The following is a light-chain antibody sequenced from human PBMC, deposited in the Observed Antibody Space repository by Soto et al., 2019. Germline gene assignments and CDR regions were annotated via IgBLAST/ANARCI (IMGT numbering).Light chain of an antibody. CDR2: GNT. J-gene: IGLJ1*01. CDR3: QSYEDSLSVHYV. CDR1: SSNIRSTND. V-gene: IGLV1-40*01. Sequence: QSVLTQPPSVSGAPGQRVTISCTGTSSNIRSTNDVQWYQQLPGTAPKLLIHGNTNRPSGVPDRFSVSKSGTSASLAITGLQAEDEADYYCQSYEDSLSVHYVFGTGTKVTVL.